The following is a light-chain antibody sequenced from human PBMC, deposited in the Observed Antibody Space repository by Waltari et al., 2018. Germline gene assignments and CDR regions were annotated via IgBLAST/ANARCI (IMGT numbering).Light chain of an antibody. V-gene: IGKV1-5*03. Sequence: DIHMTQSPSTLSAYVGDTVIMTFRASQNINTWLAWYQQEPGRAPKLLIYKASNLQSGVPSRFSGSGSGTEFTLTISSLQPGDFATYYCLQYNKYSLFTFGPGTNVDIK. CDR1: QNINTW. CDR2: KAS. J-gene: IGKJ3*01. CDR3: LQYNKYSLFT.